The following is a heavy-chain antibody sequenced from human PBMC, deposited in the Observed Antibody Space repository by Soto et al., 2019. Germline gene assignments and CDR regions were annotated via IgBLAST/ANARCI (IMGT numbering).Heavy chain of an antibody. CDR3: AREGGGYSLYDYGMDV. CDR2: IKQDGSEK. V-gene: IGHV3-7*01. D-gene: IGHD5-18*01. CDR1: GFTFSIYW. J-gene: IGHJ6*02. Sequence: WGSPVICCAASGFTFSIYWMSWVRQAPGRGLEWVANIKQDGSEKYYVDSVKGRFTISRDNAKNSLYLQMNSLRAEDTAVYYCAREGGGYSLYDYGMDVWGQGTTVTVSS.